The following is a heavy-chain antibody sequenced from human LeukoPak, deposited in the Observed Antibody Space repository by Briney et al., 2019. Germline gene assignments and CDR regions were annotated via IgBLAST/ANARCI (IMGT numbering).Heavy chain of an antibody. J-gene: IGHJ3*01. D-gene: IGHD3-10*01. V-gene: IGHV1-2*02. CDR1: GNTFTDYY. Sequence: AASVKVSCMASGNTFTDYYLHWVRQAPGQGLEWMGWINTNSGGTRYAQKFQGRVTMTRDTSISTAYLELSGLTSDDTAVYYCARGYPNYYGPWGQGTTVTVSS. CDR3: ARGYPNYYGP. CDR2: INTNSGGT.